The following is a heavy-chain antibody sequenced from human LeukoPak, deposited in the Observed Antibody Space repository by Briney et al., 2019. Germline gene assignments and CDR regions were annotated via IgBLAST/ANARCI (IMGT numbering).Heavy chain of an antibody. CDR3: TRDSGTYNWFDP. J-gene: IGHJ5*02. Sequence: GGSLRLSSAASGFTFSGSAIHWVRQSSGKGLEWVGQIDKKDKGYATATAYAASVKGRFTISRDDSNNTAYLQMKSLKTEDTALYYCTRDSGTYNWFDPWGQGTLVTVSS. D-gene: IGHD1-26*01. CDR2: IDKKDKGYATAT. CDR1: GFTFSGSA. V-gene: IGHV3-73*01.